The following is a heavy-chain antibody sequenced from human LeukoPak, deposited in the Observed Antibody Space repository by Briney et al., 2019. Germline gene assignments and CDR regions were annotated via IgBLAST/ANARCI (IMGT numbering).Heavy chain of an antibody. D-gene: IGHD3-22*01. CDR3: AREMWYYDSSGYFFRPLHYYYYYMDV. V-gene: IGHV4-4*07. Sequence: PSETLSLTCTVSGGSISSYYWSWIRQPAGKGLEWIGRIYTSGSTNYNPSLKSRVTISVDTSKNQFSLKLSSVTAADTAVYYCAREMWYYDSSGYFFRPLHYYYYYMDVWGKGTTVTISS. CDR2: IYTSGST. J-gene: IGHJ6*03. CDR1: GGSISSYY.